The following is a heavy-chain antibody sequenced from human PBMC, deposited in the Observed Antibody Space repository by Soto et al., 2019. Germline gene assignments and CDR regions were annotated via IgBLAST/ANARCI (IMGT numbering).Heavy chain of an antibody. CDR3: ARPNYYDSSGYLDY. V-gene: IGHV1-18*01. J-gene: IGHJ4*02. CDR2: ISAYNGNT. D-gene: IGHD3-22*01. CDR1: GYTFTSYG. Sequence: ASVKVSCKASGYTFTSYGISWVRQAPGQGLEWMGWISAYNGNTNYAQKLQGRVTMTTDTSTSTAYMELRSLRSDDTAVYYCARPNYYDSSGYLDYWGQGTLDTVSS.